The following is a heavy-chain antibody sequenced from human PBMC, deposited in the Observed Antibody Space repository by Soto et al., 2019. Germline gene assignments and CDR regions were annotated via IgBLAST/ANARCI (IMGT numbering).Heavy chain of an antibody. CDR3: AKDRSVDTRDWFDP. CDR2: IKQDGSEK. D-gene: IGHD5-18*01. V-gene: IGHV3-7*03. CDR1: GFTFRSYW. J-gene: IGHJ5*02. Sequence: QPGGSLRLSCAASGFTFRSYWMSWVRQAPGKGLEWVANIKQDGSEKYYVDSVKGRFTISRDNAKNSLYLQMNSLRADDTAVYYCAKDRSVDTRDWFDPWGQGTLVTVSS.